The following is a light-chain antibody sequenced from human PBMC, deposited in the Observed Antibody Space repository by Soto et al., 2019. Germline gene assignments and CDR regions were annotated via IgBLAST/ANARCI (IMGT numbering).Light chain of an antibody. Sequence: DIQMTQSPSSLSVSVGDRVTITCRASQSISTYLNWYQQTPGKAPKLLIHGASSLQTGVPSRFSGSGSGTESTLIISSLHSEDSATYYCQQYYSTPPSFGQGTKVDI. J-gene: IGKJ1*01. CDR1: QSISTY. CDR3: QQYYSTPPS. V-gene: IGKV1-39*01. CDR2: GAS.